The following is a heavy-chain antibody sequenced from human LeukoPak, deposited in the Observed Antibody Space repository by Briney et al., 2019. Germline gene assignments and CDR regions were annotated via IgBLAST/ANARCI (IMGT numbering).Heavy chain of an antibody. V-gene: IGHV3-48*01. Sequence: GGSLRLSCAASGFTFSDYNMNWVRQSPGKGLEWVSYISSSSSTIYYADSVKGRFTISRDNAKNSLYLQMNSLRAEDTAVYYCAKPSLYYYDTSGYYRYWYFDLWGRGTLVTVSS. J-gene: IGHJ2*01. CDR1: GFTFSDYN. D-gene: IGHD3-22*01. CDR3: AKPSLYYYDTSGYYRYWYFDL. CDR2: ISSSSSTI.